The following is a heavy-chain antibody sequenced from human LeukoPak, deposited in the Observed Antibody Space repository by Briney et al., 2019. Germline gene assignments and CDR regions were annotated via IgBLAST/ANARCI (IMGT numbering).Heavy chain of an antibody. CDR3: AKTPETYYYDFSGYYYYFDY. V-gene: IGHV3-23*01. D-gene: IGHD3-22*01. CDR1: GFTFSNYA. J-gene: IGHJ4*02. CDR2: IVGIGGGT. Sequence: GESLTLSCAASGFTFSNYAMSWVRQAPGKGLEWVSAIVGIGGGTYYADAVKGRFTISRDNSKNTLYLQMTGLRAEDTAIYYCAKTPETYYYDFSGYYYYFDYWGQGTLVTVSS.